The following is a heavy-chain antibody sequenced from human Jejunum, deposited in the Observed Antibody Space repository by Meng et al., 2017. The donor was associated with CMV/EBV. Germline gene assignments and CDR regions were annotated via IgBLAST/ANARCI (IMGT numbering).Heavy chain of an antibody. V-gene: IGHV4-39*07. CDR1: VVPINRNPCF. Sequence: LLQPESGPGLLKPSATLSSPAISFVVPINRNPCFRGWLRKPPGKGLGWIGRIYSNGATNYNPSLKSRVTMSVDTSKNQFSLKLSSVTAADTAVYFCARDMHREVVIQDYWGQGTLVTVSS. J-gene: IGHJ4*02. CDR2: IYSNGAT. CDR3: ARDMHREVVIQDY. D-gene: IGHD3-10*01.